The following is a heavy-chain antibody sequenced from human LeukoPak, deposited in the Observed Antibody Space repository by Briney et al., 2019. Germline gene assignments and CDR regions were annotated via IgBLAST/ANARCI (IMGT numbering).Heavy chain of an antibody. CDR2: INPNSGDT. J-gene: IGHJ5*02. CDR3: ARDSEYCSGASCYPSWFDP. Sequence: ASVKVSCKASGYTFTGYYMHWVRQAPGQGLDWLGWINPNSGDTNYVQKFQGRVTMTRDTSISTAYLDLSRLRSDDTAMYYCARDSEYCSGASCYPSWFDPWGQGTLVTVSS. V-gene: IGHV1-2*02. D-gene: IGHD2-2*01. CDR1: GYTFTGYY.